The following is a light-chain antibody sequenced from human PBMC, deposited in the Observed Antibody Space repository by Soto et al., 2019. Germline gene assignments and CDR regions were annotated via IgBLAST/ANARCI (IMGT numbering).Light chain of an antibody. Sequence: DLQMTQSPSSLSASVGDRVTITCRASQSITTYLNWYQQKPGKAPKLLIYAASNLQSGVPSSFSGSASGTDFTLTIGSLQPEDFATYFCQQTYTYHRTFGQGTRVDIK. J-gene: IGKJ1*01. V-gene: IGKV1-39*01. CDR3: QQTYTYHRT. CDR1: QSITTY. CDR2: AAS.